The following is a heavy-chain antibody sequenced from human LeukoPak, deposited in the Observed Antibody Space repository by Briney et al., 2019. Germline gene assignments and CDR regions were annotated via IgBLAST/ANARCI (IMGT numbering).Heavy chain of an antibody. J-gene: IGHJ6*03. V-gene: IGHV1-8*01. Sequence: ASVKVSCKASGYTFTSYDINWVPQATGQGLEWMGWMNLNSGNTGYAQKFQGRVTITRNTSISTAYMELSSLRSEDTAVYYCARGLRFLEWLNYYYYMDVWGKGTTVTVSS. D-gene: IGHD3-3*01. CDR3: ARGLRFLEWLNYYYYMDV. CDR2: MNLNSGNT. CDR1: GYTFTSYD.